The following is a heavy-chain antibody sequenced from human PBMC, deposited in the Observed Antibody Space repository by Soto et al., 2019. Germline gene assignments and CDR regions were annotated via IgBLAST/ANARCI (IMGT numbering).Heavy chain of an antibody. V-gene: IGHV1-24*01. D-gene: IGHD3-10*01. CDR1: GYTLTELS. J-gene: IGHJ4*02. Sequence: ASVKVSCKVSGYTLTELSMHWVRQAPGKGLEWMGGFDPEDGETIYAQKFQGRVTMTEDTSTDTAYMGLSSLRSEDTAVYYCATAGSRYLVRGVINGFDYWGQGTLVTVSS. CDR2: FDPEDGET. CDR3: ATAGSRYLVRGVINGFDY.